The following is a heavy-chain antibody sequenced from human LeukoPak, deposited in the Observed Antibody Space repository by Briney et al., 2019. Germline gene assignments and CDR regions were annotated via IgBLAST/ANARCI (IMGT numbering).Heavy chain of an antibody. Sequence: PSETLSLTCTVSGYSISSGYYWGWIRQPPGKGLEWIGEINHSGSTNYNPSLKSRVTISVDTSKNQFSLKLSSVTAADTAVYYCARGGYDYVWGSYRYTRYYYYMDVWGKGTTVTVSS. D-gene: IGHD3-16*02. CDR3: ARGGYDYVWGSYRYTRYYYYMDV. V-gene: IGHV4-38-2*02. J-gene: IGHJ6*03. CDR1: GYSISSGYY. CDR2: INHSGST.